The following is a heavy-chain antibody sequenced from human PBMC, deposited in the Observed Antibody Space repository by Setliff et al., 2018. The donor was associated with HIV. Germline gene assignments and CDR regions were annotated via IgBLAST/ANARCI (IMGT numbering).Heavy chain of an antibody. CDR1: GFAFSSYA. J-gene: IGHJ3*01. D-gene: IGHD7-27*01. CDR2: ISYDGNEK. V-gene: IGHV3-30*04. CDR3: VRALTGAGTFDV. Sequence: SCAASGFAFSSYAMHWIRQAPGKGLEWVAVISYDGNEKYYVDSVQGRFTISRDNSKNTVYLQMNSLRVEDTAVYYCVRALTGAGTFDVWGQGTMVTVSS.